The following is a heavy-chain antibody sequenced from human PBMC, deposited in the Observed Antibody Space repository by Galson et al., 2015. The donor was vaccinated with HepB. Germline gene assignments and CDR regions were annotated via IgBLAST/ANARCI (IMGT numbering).Heavy chain of an antibody. CDR2: IRSKAYGGTT. V-gene: IGHV3-49*03. J-gene: IGHJ3*02. CDR1: GFTFGDYA. Sequence: SLRLSCAASGFTFGDYAMSWFRQAPGKGLEWVGFIRSKAYGGTTEYAASVKGSFTISRDDSKSIAYLQMNSLKTEDTAVYYCTRDTPARITIFGVVIETPDDAFDIWGQGTMVTVSS. D-gene: IGHD3-3*01. CDR3: TRDTPARITIFGVVIETPDDAFDI.